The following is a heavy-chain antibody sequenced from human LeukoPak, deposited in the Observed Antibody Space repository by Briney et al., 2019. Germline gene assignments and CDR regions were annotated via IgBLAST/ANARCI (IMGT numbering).Heavy chain of an antibody. CDR1: GYTFTSYG. CDR2: ISAYNGNT. V-gene: IGHV1-18*01. CDR3: ARDGAVVEAALGAGFDY. J-gene: IGHJ4*02. D-gene: IGHD2-15*01. Sequence: ASVKVSCKASGYTFTSYGISWVRQAPGQGLEWMGWISAYNGNTNYAQKLQGRVTMTTDTSTSTAYMELRSLRSDDTAVYYCARDGAVVEAALGAGFDYWGQGTLVTVSS.